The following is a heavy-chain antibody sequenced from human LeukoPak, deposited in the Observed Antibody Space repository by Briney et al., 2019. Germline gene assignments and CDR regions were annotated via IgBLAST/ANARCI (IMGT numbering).Heavy chain of an antibody. Sequence: GGSLRLSCAASGFTFSSYSMNWVRQAPGKGLEWVSYISSGGNTIYYADSVKGRFTISRDNAKNSLHLQMNSLRAEATAVYYCARASYCSGGSCYSGYWGQGTLVTVSS. CDR2: ISSGGNTI. V-gene: IGHV3-48*01. J-gene: IGHJ4*02. D-gene: IGHD2-15*01. CDR1: GFTFSSYS. CDR3: ARASYCSGGSCYSGY.